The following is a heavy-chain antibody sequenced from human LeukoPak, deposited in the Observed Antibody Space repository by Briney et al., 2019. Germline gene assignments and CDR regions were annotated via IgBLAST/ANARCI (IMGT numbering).Heavy chain of an antibody. D-gene: IGHD6-13*01. V-gene: IGHV4-4*02. Sequence: SGTLSLTCTVSGGSISNNNWWSWVRQPPGKGLEWIGEVFHTGGTNHNPSLKSRVTISVDKSKNQFSLNLNSVTAADTAVYYCAGERIAAAGRLIYYGMDVWGKGTTVTVSS. J-gene: IGHJ6*04. CDR2: VFHTGGT. CDR3: AGERIAAAGRLIYYGMDV. CDR1: GGSISNNNW.